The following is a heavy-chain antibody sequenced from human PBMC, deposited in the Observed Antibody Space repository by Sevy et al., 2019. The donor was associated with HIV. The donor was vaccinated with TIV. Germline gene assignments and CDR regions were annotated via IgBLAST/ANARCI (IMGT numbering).Heavy chain of an antibody. J-gene: IGHJ4*02. V-gene: IGHV3-23*01. Sequence: GGSLRLSCAASGFTLSSYGMSWVRQAPGKGLEWVSAISSSGGSTYYVDSVKGRFTISRDKSKNTLYLQMNSPRAEDTAVYYCAKRYSSGWYEIGGGDHFDYWGQGSLVTVSS. CDR3: AKRYSSGWYEIGGGDHFDY. CDR2: ISSSGGST. CDR1: GFTLSSYG. D-gene: IGHD6-19*01.